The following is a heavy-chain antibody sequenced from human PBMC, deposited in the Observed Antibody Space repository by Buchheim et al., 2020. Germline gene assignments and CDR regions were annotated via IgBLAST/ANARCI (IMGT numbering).Heavy chain of an antibody. Sequence: QVQLVESGGGVVQPGRSLRLSCAASGFTFSSYAMHWVRQAPGKGLEWVAVISYDGSNKYYADSVKGRFTISRDNSKNTLYLQMNSLRAEDTAVYYCAREGGYCISTSCSGLSGNWFDPWGQGTL. J-gene: IGHJ5*02. CDR2: ISYDGSNK. V-gene: IGHV3-30-3*01. D-gene: IGHD2-2*01. CDR1: GFTFSSYA. CDR3: AREGGYCISTSCSGLSGNWFDP.